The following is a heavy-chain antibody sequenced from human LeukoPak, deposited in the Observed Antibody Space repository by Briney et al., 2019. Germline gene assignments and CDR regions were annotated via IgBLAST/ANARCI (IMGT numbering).Heavy chain of an antibody. Sequence: GGSLRLSCAASGITFSSYAMHWVRQAPGKGLEWVAVISYDGSNKYYADSVKGRFTISRDNAKNTLYLQMNSLRAEDTAEYYCGKDPHYYDSIGSGYFQHWGQGTLVTVSS. D-gene: IGHD3-22*01. V-gene: IGHV3-30*04. CDR2: ISYDGSNK. J-gene: IGHJ1*01. CDR1: GITFSSYA. CDR3: GKDPHYYDSIGSGYFQH.